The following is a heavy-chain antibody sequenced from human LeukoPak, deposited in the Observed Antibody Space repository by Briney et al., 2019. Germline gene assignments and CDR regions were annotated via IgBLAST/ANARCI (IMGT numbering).Heavy chain of an antibody. V-gene: IGHV3-48*03. CDR2: ISDTGGTI. CDR1: GFTFSTYE. J-gene: IGHJ4*02. Sequence: QPGGSLRLSCAASGFTFSTYEMNWVRQAPGKGLEWVSYISDTGGTIYYADSVKGRFTISRDNAKNSLYLQMNSLRAEDTAVYYCARAHTERELVFNLDYWGQGTLVTVSS. CDR3: ARAHTERELVFNLDY. D-gene: IGHD6-13*01.